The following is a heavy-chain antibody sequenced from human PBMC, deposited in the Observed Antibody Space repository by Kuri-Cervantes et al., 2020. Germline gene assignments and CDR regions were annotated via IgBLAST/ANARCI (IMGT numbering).Heavy chain of an antibody. CDR3: ARGGTYRFDP. Sequence: ASVKVSCKASGYTFTGYYMHWVRQAPGQGLEWMGWINPNSGGTNYAQKFQGWVTMTRDTSASTAYMELSSLRSEDTAVYYCARGGTYRFDPWGQGTLVTVSS. CDR1: GYTFTGYY. J-gene: IGHJ5*02. D-gene: IGHD1-14*01. CDR2: INPNSGGT. V-gene: IGHV1-2*04.